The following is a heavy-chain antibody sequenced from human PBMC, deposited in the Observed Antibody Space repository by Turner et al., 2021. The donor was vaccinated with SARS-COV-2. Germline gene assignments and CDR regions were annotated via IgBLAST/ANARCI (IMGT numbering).Heavy chain of an antibody. V-gene: IGHV3-74*01. Sequence: VQLVESGGDFVHPGGSLSLSCVGSGFPFSDHWMHWVRQGPGKGLVWVSRISDDGSSASYGGSVRGRFTVSRDNAKNTLYLQMNSLRPDDTGVYYCTRRGIAAAGNDYWGQGTLVTVSS. CDR1: GFPFSDHW. D-gene: IGHD6-13*01. CDR3: TRRGIAAAGNDY. CDR2: ISDDGSSA. J-gene: IGHJ4*02.